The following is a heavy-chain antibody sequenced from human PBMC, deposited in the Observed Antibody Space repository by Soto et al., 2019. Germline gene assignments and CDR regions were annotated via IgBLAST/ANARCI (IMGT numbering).Heavy chain of an antibody. Sequence: SETLSLTCAVYGGSFSGYYWTWIRQPPGTGLEWIGEINHSGSTNYNPSLKSRVTISVDKSKNQFSLKLSSVTAADTAVYYCARLNGYCVSSSCHGYYGMDVWGQGTTVTVSS. V-gene: IGHV4-34*01. CDR1: GGSFSGYY. D-gene: IGHD2-2*03. CDR3: ARLNGYCVSSSCHGYYGMDV. J-gene: IGHJ6*02. CDR2: INHSGST.